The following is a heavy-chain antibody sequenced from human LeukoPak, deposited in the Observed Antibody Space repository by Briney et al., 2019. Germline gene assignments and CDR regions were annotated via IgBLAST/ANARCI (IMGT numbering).Heavy chain of an antibody. Sequence: GGSLRLSCAASGFTVSSNEMSWVRQAPGKGLEWVSSISGGSTYYADSRKGRFTISRDNSKNTLCLQMNSLRAEDTAVYYCAKDLRYYYGSGSSWGQGTLVTVSS. CDR2: ISGGST. CDR1: GFTVSSNE. CDR3: AKDLRYYYGSGSS. D-gene: IGHD3-10*01. J-gene: IGHJ5*02. V-gene: IGHV3-38-3*01.